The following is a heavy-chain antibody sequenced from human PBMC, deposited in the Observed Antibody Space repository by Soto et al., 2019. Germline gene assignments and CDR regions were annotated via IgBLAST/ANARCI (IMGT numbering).Heavy chain of an antibody. V-gene: IGHV3-23*01. J-gene: IGHJ4*02. CDR1: VFTFSSYA. D-gene: IGHD3-22*01. CDR2: ISGSGGST. CDR3: AKDNDYYDSSGYSQQYY. Sequence: GSLRLSCAASVFTFSSYAMSWVRQAPGKGLEWVSAISGSGGSTYYADSVKGRFTISRDNSKNTLYLQMNSLRAEDTAVYYCAKDNDYYDSSGYSQQYYWGQGTLVTVSS.